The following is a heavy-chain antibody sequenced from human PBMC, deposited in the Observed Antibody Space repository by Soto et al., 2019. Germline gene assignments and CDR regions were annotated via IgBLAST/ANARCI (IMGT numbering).Heavy chain of an antibody. D-gene: IGHD1-20*01. CDR1: GYTFTSYY. CDR2: INPSGGST. V-gene: IGHV1-46*03. J-gene: IGHJ3*02. CDR3: ARSGIRAFDI. Sequence: GASVKVSCKASGYTFTSYYMHWVRQAPGQGLEWMGRINPSGGSTSYAQKFQGRVTMTRDTSTSTAYMELSSLRSEDTAVYYCARSGIRAFDIWGQGTMVTVSS.